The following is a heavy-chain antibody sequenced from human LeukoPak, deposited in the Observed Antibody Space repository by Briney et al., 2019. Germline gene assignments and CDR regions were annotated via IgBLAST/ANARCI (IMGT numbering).Heavy chain of an antibody. D-gene: IGHD2-2*01. V-gene: IGHV4-59*08. CDR2: VYYSGST. J-gene: IGHJ5*01. Sequence: SETLSLTCSVSGDSFSNYYWTWIRQPPGKGLEWIGYVYYSGSTNYNPSLKTRLHLSVDTTKNRFSLKLSSVTAADTAVYYCASSPRLTTSWFLFDSWGHGTLVAVSS. CDR1: GDSFSNYY. CDR3: ASSPRLTTSWFLFDS.